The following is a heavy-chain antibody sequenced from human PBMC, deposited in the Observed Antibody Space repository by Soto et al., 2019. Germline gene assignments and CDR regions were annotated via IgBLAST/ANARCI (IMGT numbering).Heavy chain of an antibody. D-gene: IGHD4-17*01. CDR1: GGSVSSSSYY. V-gene: IGHV4-39*01. CDR3: ATPTTVVTRYYYYGMDV. Sequence: QLQLQESGPGLVKPSETLSLTCTVSGGSVSSSSYYWGWIRQPPGKGLEWIGSIYYSGSTYYNPSLKSRVTIPVDTAKNQSSLKLSSVTAADPAVYYCATPTTVVTRYYYYGMDVWGQGTTVTVSS. CDR2: IYYSGST. J-gene: IGHJ6*02.